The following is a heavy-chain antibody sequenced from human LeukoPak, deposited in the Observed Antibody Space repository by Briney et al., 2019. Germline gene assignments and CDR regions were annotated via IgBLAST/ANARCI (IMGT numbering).Heavy chain of an antibody. J-gene: IGHJ4*02. CDR1: GYTFTSYD. Sequence: ASVKVSCKASGYTFTSYDINWVRQATGQGLEWMGWMNPNSGNTGYAQKFQGRVTMTRNTSISTAYMELSSLRSEDTAVYYCARGLTGTFLFQPHQCYFDYWGQGTLVTVSS. V-gene: IGHV1-8*01. CDR3: ARGLTGTFLFQPHQCYFDY. CDR2: MNPNSGNT. D-gene: IGHD1-1*01.